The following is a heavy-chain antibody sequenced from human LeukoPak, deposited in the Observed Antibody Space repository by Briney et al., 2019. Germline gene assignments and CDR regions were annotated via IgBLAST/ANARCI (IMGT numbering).Heavy chain of an antibody. D-gene: IGHD5-24*01. CDR1: VGTFSSYA. V-gene: IGHV1-69*06. CDR2: IIPIFGTA. Sequence: GSSVKVSCKASVGTFSSYAISWVRQAPGQGLEWMGGIIPIFGTANYAQKFQGRVTITADKSTSTAYMELSSLRSEDTAVYYCARRPWGDGYKIGVPLDSWGQGTLVTVSS. J-gene: IGHJ4*02. CDR3: ARRPWGDGYKIGVPLDS.